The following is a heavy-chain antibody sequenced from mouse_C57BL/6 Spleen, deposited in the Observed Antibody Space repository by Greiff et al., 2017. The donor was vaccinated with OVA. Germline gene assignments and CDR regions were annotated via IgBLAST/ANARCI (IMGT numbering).Heavy chain of an antibody. D-gene: IGHD3-2*02. CDR1: GFTFSSYT. CDR2: ISGGGGNT. V-gene: IGHV5-9*01. J-gene: IGHJ4*01. Sequence: EVKLMESGGGLVKPGGSLKLSCAASGFTFSSYTMSWVRQTPEKRLEWVATISGGGGNTYYPDSVKGRFTISRDNAKNTLYLQMSSLRSEDTAFYYCARPKTAQATPYYAMDYWGQGTSVTVSS. CDR3: ARPKTAQATPYYAMDY.